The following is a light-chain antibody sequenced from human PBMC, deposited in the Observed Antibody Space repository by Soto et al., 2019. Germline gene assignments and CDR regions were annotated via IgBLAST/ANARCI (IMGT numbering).Light chain of an antibody. CDR2: VAS. V-gene: IGKV1-12*02. Sequence: DIQLTQSPSSVSASVGDRVTISCRASETIGKWLAWYQQKPGQAPKLVIYVASNLQNGVPSRFSGSGSETDFPLTITSLQPEDFATYYCQQVISFPSPFGQGNTLEIK. J-gene: IGKJ2*01. CDR1: ETIGKW. CDR3: QQVISFPSP.